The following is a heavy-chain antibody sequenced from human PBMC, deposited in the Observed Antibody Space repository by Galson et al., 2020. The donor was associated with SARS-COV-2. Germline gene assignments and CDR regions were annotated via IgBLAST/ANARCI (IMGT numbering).Heavy chain of an antibody. J-gene: IGHJ4*02. D-gene: IGHD3-10*01. CDR3: ARDQYGDGEDY. CDR1: GFTFSSYG. V-gene: IGHV3-NL1*01. CDR2: IYSGGST. Sequence: GGSLRLSCAASGFTFSSYGMHWVRQAPGKGLEWVAVIYSGGSTYYADSVKGRFTISRDNSKNTLYLQMNSLRAEDTAVYYCARDQYGDGEDYWGQGTLVTVSS.